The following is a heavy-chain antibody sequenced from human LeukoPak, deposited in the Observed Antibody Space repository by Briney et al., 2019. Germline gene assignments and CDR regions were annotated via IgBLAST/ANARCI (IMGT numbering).Heavy chain of an antibody. CDR3: ARGIPHYDILTGYYKGYYSDY. V-gene: IGHV4-34*01. J-gene: IGHJ4*02. CDR1: GGSFSGYY. CDR2: INHSGST. Sequence: SETLSLTCAVYGGSFSGYYWSWIRQPPGKGLEWIGEINHSGSTNYNPSLKSRVTISVDTSKNQFSLKLSSVTAADTAVYYCARGIPHYDILTGYYKGYYSDYWGQGTLVTVSS. D-gene: IGHD3-9*01.